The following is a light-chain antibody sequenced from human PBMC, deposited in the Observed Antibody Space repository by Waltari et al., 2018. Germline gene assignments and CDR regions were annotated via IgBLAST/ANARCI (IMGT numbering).Light chain of an antibody. CDR3: QVWDSTTDHAI. J-gene: IGLJ2*01. V-gene: IGLV3-21*03. Sequence: SHVVTQPPSVSLAPGKTATITCGGDDIGRTMVCWYQQRPGRAPVWVVYDNSGRSSGVPERFSGSNSGDTATLTISRVEVGDEADFYCQVWDSTTDHAIFGGGTKLTVL. CDR2: DNS. CDR1: DIGRTM.